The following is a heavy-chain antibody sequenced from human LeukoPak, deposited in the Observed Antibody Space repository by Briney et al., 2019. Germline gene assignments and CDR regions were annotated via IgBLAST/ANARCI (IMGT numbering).Heavy chain of an antibody. CDR3: ARVGMVRGVMDY. J-gene: IGHJ4*02. Sequence: SETLSLTCTVSGGSISKQYWTWVRQPAGKGLEWIGRIYTSGSTNYNPSLKSRVTISVDASKNQFSLKLSSVTAADTAVYYCARVGMVRGVMDYWGQGTLVTVSS. D-gene: IGHD3-10*01. V-gene: IGHV4-4*07. CDR1: GGSISKQY. CDR2: IYTSGST.